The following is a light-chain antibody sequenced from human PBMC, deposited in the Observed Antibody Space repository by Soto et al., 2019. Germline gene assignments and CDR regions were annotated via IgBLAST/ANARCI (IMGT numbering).Light chain of an antibody. CDR2: EAS. CDR3: LEDDNYPRT. V-gene: IGKV1-6*01. Sequence: AIQMTQSPSSLSASVGDRVTLTCRASQDIGIEVGWYQQRPGEAPKLLIYEASTVQSGVPTRFSGSGSRTFFTMTITILPPEDFATYYCLEDDNYPRTFGQGTKVEIK. CDR1: QDIGIE. J-gene: IGKJ1*01.